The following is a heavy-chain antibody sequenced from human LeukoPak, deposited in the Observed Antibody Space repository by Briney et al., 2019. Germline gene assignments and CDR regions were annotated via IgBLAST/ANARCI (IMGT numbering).Heavy chain of an antibody. CDR3: ARSYGSGSYYRWFDP. J-gene: IGHJ5*02. Sequence: PSETLSLTCTVSGGSISSYYWSWIRQPPGKGLEWIGYIYYSGSTNYNPSLKSRVTISVDTSKNQFPLKLSSVTAADTAVYYCARSYGSGSYYRWFDPWGQGTLVTVSS. CDR1: GGSISSYY. D-gene: IGHD3-10*01. CDR2: IYYSGST. V-gene: IGHV4-59*01.